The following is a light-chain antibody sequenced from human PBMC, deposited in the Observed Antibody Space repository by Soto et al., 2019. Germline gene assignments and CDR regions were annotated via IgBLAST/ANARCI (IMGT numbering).Light chain of an antibody. Sequence: CPLAEPASGSGSPGQSVTISCTGTKNDIGVYDFVSWYQHHPGKAPRLIIYEVVQRPSGVPDRFSGSKSGNTASLTVSGLQAADEADYFCKSYAGSNTYVFGSGTKLTVL. J-gene: IGLJ1*01. V-gene: IGLV2-8*01. CDR1: KNDIGVYDF. CDR2: EVV. CDR3: KSYAGSNTYV.